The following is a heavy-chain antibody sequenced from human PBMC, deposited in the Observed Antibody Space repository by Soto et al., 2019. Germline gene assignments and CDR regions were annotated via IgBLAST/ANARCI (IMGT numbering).Heavy chain of an antibody. CDR1: GGSFSGYY. CDR2: INHSGNT. V-gene: IGHV4-34*01. Sequence: SETLSLTCAVYGGSFSGYYWSWVRQPPGKGLEWIGEINHSGNTNYNPSLTSRVTISVDTSTNQFSLHLFSVTAADTAVYYCARGGIYCSSTTCYSDNWGKGTLVTVSS. J-gene: IGHJ4*02. D-gene: IGHD2-2*01. CDR3: ARGGIYCSSTTCYSDN.